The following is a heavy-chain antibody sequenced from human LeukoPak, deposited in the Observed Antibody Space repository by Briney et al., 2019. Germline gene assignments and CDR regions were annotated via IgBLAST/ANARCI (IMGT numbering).Heavy chain of an antibody. D-gene: IGHD6-13*01. J-gene: IGHJ6*04. CDR3: ARAEGSSWYARGYYYYGMDV. V-gene: IGHV1-46*01. Sequence: GASVKVSCKASGYTFTSYYMHWVRQAPGQGLEWMGIINPSGGSTSYAQKFQGRVTMTRDTSTSTVYMELSSLRSEDTAVYYCARAEGSSWYARGYYYYGMDVWGKGTTVTVSS. CDR2: INPSGGST. CDR1: GYTFTSYY.